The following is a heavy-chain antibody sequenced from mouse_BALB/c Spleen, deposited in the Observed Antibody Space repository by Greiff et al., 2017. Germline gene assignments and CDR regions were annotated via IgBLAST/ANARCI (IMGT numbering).Heavy chain of an antibody. D-gene: IGHD2-1*01. CDR3: ARTGNYYGNFSYFDY. J-gene: IGHJ2*01. V-gene: IGHV1-14*01. CDR1: GYTFTSYV. CDR2: INPYNDGT. Sequence: EVQLQQSGPELVKPGASVKMSCKASGYTFTSYVMHWVKQKPGQGLEWIGYINPYNDGTKYNEKFKGKATLTADKSSSTAYMQLSSLTSEDSAVYYCARTGNYYGNFSYFDYWGQGTTLTVSS.